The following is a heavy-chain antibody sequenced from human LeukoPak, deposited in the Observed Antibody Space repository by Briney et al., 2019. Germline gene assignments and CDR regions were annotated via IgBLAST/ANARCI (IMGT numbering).Heavy chain of an antibody. CDR3: ARAYCGGDCYHLYYFDY. Sequence: GGSLRLSCAASGFTFSTYNMNWVRQAPGKGLEWVSYISSTRTTIYYADSVKGRFTISRDNAKNSLYLQMNSLRDEDTAVYYCARAYCGGDCYHLYYFDYWGQGTLVTVFS. CDR1: GFTFSTYN. V-gene: IGHV3-48*02. CDR2: ISSTRTTI. J-gene: IGHJ4*02. D-gene: IGHD2-21*02.